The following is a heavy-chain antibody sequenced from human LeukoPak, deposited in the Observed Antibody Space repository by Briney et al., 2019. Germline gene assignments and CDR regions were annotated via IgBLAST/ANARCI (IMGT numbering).Heavy chain of an antibody. Sequence: ASVKVSCKASGYTFTSYAMNWVRQAPGQGLEWMGWINTNTGNPTYAQGFTGRFVFSLDTSVSTAYLQISSLKAEDTAVYYCARVGDSSSWYPPAGFDYWGQGTLVTVSS. CDR3: ARVGDSSSWYPPAGFDY. D-gene: IGHD6-13*01. V-gene: IGHV7-4-1*02. J-gene: IGHJ4*02. CDR1: GYTFTSYA. CDR2: INTNTGNP.